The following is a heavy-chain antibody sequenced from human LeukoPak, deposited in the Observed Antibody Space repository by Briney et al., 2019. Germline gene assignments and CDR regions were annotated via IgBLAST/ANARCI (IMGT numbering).Heavy chain of an antibody. V-gene: IGHV3-15*01. CDR1: GFTFSNAW. J-gene: IGHJ4*02. CDR3: TTAGMYYYDSSGYWPPFDY. Sequence: KPGGSLRLSCAASGFTFSNAWMSWVRQAPGKGLEWVGRIKSKTDGGTTDYAAPVKGRFTISRDDSKNTLYLQMNSLKTEDTAVYYCTTAGMYYYDSSGYWPPFDYWGQGTLVTVSS. CDR2: IKSKTDGGTT. D-gene: IGHD3-22*01.